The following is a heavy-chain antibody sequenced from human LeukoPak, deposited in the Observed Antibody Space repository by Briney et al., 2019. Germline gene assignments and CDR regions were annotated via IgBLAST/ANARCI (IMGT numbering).Heavy chain of an antibody. J-gene: IGHJ3*02. D-gene: IGHD6-25*01. CDR1: GYTFTSYG. V-gene: IGHV1-46*01. CDR2: INPSGGST. CDR3: ATGSRVFAFDI. Sequence: ASVKVSCKASGYTFTSYGISWARQAPGQGLEWMGIINPSGGSTNYAQKFQGRVTMTRDTSTSTVYMELSSLRSDDTAVYYCATGSRVFAFDIWGQGTMVTVSS.